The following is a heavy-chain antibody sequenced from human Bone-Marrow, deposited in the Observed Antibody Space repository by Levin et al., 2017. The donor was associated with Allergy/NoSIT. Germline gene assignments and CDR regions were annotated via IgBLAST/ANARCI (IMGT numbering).Heavy chain of an antibody. CDR3: ARDPDGDDAFDI. Sequence: GESLKISCTTSGYSFTSYGYNWVRQAPGQGPEWMGYISAYNGQTDYGQTFQDRVTMTTDTSTKTAYMELRSLRSDDTAIYYCARDPDGDDAFDIWGQGTMVTVSS. CDR1: GYSFTSYG. J-gene: IGHJ3*02. CDR2: ISAYNGQT. V-gene: IGHV1-18*01.